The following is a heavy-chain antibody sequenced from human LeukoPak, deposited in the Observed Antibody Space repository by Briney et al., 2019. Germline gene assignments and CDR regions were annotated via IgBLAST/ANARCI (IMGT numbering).Heavy chain of an antibody. D-gene: IGHD3-10*01. CDR2: ITGGSGTI. V-gene: IGHV3-48*01. CDR3: ATRDGGY. Sequence: PGGSLRLSCAASGFTFSTYTMNWVRQAPGKGLEWVSYITGGSGTIYYAESVKGRFTISRDNAKNSLYLQMNSLRAEDTAVYYCATRDGGYWGQGTLVTVSS. CDR1: GFTFSTYT. J-gene: IGHJ4*02.